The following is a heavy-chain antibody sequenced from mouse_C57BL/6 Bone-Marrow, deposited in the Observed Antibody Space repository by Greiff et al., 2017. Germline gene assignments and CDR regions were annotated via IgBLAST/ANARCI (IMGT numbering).Heavy chain of an antibody. CDR1: GFTFSDYY. CDR3: ARDNGSRYFDY. D-gene: IGHD1-1*01. V-gene: IGHV5-16*01. J-gene: IGHJ2*01. Sequence: EVKLVESEGGLVQPGSSTKLSCTASGFTFSDYYMAWVRQVPEKGLEWVANINYDGSSTYYLDSLKSRFIISRDNAKNILYLQMSSLKSEDTATYYCARDNGSRYFDYWGQGTTLTVSS. CDR2: INYDGSST.